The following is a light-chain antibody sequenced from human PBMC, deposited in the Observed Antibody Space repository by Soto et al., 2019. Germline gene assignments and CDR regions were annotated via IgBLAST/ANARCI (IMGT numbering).Light chain of an antibody. J-gene: IGKJ4*01. CDR1: QSVLYSENKKNY. V-gene: IGKV4-1*01. Sequence: DIVMTQSPDSLAVSLGERATINCKSSQSVLYSENKKNYLAWYQQKSGQPPKLLIYWASTRESGVPDRFSGSGSGTDFTLTISSLQAEDVAVYYCQQYYSIPFTFGGGTKVEIK. CDR3: QQYYSIPFT. CDR2: WAS.